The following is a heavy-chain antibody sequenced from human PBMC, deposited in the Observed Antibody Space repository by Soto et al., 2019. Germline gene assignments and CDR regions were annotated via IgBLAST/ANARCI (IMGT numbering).Heavy chain of an antibody. V-gene: IGHV3-23*01. D-gene: IGHD6-19*01. CDR1: GFSFSSFA. CDR2: ISGSGGHT. J-gene: IGHJ3*02. CDR3: AKNNGWDGKSDAFDI. Sequence: GGSLRLSCAASGFSFSSFALTWVRQAPGKGLKWVSAISGSGGHTYYADSVTGRFTISRDNSNNTLYLQMNSLRAEDTALYYCAKNNGWDGKSDAFDIWGQGTMVTVSS.